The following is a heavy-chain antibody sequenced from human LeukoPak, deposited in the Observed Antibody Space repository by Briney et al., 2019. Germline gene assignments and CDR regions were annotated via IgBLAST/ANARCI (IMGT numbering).Heavy chain of an antibody. V-gene: IGHV3-53*01. CDR2: IYGGGST. CDR3: ARVRIDCGGDCSSYYYYGMDV. D-gene: IGHD2-21*02. J-gene: IGHJ6*02. Sequence: GGSLRLSCAASGFTVSSNYMSWVRQAPGKGLEWVSVIYGGGSTYYADSVKGRFTISRDNSKNTLYLQMNSLRAEDTAVYYCARVRIDCGGDCSSYYYYGMDVWGQGTTVTVSS. CDR1: GFTVSSNY.